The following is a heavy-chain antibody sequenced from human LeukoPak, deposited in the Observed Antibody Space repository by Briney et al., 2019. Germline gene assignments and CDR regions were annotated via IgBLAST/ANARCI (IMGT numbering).Heavy chain of an antibody. CDR1: GGSISSYY. CDR3: ARDSRFLEYMDV. Sequence: SETLSLTCTVSGGSISSYYWSWIRQPPGKGLEWIGYIYYSGSTNYNPSLKSRVTISVDTSKNQFSLKLSSVTAADTAVYYCARDSRFLEYMDVWGKGTTVTVSS. V-gene: IGHV4-59*01. D-gene: IGHD3-3*01. CDR2: IYYSGST. J-gene: IGHJ6*03.